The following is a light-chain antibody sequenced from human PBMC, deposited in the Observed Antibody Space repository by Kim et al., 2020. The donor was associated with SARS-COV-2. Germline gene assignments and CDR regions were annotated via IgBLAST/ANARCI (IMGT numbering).Light chain of an antibody. CDR3: QVWDSSTVV. CDR1: NIGSKN. CDR2: RDT. Sequence: SVALRQTARITCGGNNIGSKNVHWYQQKPGQAPGRVIYRDTNRPSGIPQRFSGSNSGNTATLTISRAQAGDEADYFCQVWDSSTVVFGGGTQLTVL. J-gene: IGLJ2*01. V-gene: IGLV3-9*01.